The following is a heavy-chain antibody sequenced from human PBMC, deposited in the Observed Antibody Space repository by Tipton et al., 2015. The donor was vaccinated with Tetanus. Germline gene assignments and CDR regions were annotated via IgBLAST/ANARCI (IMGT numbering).Heavy chain of an antibody. V-gene: IGHV3-33*08. CDR1: GFTFSNYG. CDR2: IWFHERIA. D-gene: IGHD2-21*02. Sequence: SLRLSCAASGFTFSNYGMHWVRQAPGKGLEWVAFIWFHERIANYADSVKGRFTTSRDNSKNMLYLQMNSLRVDDTAVYYCARGMAEASNCGGDCYSDYWGQGTLVTVSS. J-gene: IGHJ4*02. CDR3: ARGMAEASNCGGDCYSDY.